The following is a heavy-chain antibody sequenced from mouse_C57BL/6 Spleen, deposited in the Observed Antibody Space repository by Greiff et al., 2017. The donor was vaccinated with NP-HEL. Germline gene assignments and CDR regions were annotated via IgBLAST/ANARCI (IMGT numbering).Heavy chain of an antibody. CDR1: GFTFTDYY. J-gene: IGHJ3*01. CDR3: AREGAIYYDYEGRLFFAY. Sequence: DVQLQESGPVLVKPGPSVKISCKASGFTFTDYYMHWVKQSHGKSLEWIGLVYPYNGGTSYNQKFKGKATLTVDTSSSTAYMELNSLTSEDSAVYYCAREGAIYYDYEGRLFFAYWGQGTLVTVSA. CDR2: VYPYNGGT. V-gene: IGHV1-36*01. D-gene: IGHD2-4*01.